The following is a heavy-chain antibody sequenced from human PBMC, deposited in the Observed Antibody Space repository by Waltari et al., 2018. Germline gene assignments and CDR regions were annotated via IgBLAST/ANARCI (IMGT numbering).Heavy chain of an antibody. V-gene: IGHV3-74*01. Sequence: ELQLVESGGGLVQPGGSLRLSCEGSGITLSSYWMHWVRQPPGKGLVWLSRINTDGSLITYADSVKGRFTISRDDSKNTLYLQMNSLRAEDTGVYYCVGATAYWDVWGQGTTVTVSS. J-gene: IGHJ6*02. D-gene: IGHD1-26*01. CDR1: GITLSSYW. CDR2: INTDGSLI. CDR3: VGATAYWDV.